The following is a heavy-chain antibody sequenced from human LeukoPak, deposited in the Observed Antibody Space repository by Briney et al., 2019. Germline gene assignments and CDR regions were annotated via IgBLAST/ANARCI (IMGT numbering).Heavy chain of an antibody. Sequence: SETLSLTCTVSGGSISSGGYYWSWIRQHPGKGLEWIEYIYYSGSTYYNPSLKSRVTISVDTSKNQFSLKLSSVTAADTAVYYCARSRLQYYYDSSGYSNWFDPWGQGTLVTVSS. CDR2: IYYSGST. D-gene: IGHD3-22*01. J-gene: IGHJ5*02. CDR1: GGSISSGGYY. CDR3: ARSRLQYYYDSSGYSNWFDP. V-gene: IGHV4-31*03.